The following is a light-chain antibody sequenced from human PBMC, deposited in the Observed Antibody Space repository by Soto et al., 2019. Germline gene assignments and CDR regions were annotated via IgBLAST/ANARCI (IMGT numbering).Light chain of an antibody. CDR3: HQYNNWPPLT. J-gene: IGKJ4*01. CDR1: QSVSSN. CDR2: GAS. V-gene: IGKV3D-15*01. Sequence: EIVMPPPPSPLSLSPGERATLSCRASQSVSSNLAWYQQKPGQAHRLLIYGASTRATGIPATFSGSGSGTEFTLTIRSLQSEDFAVYYCHQYNNWPPLTFGGGTKGEIK.